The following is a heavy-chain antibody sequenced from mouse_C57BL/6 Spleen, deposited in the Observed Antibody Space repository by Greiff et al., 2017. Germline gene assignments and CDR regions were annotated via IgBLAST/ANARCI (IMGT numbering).Heavy chain of an antibody. CDR1: GYTFTSYG. CDR2: IYPSSGNT. J-gene: IGHJ1*03. Sequence: VQRVESGAELARPGASVKLSCKASGYTFTSYGISWVKQRTGQGLEWIGEIYPSSGNTYYNEKFKGKATLTADKSSSTAYMELRSLTSEDSAVYCCARSCTVVARGYFDGWGTGTTVTVSS. V-gene: IGHV1-81*01. CDR3: ARSCTVVARGYFDG. D-gene: IGHD1-1*01.